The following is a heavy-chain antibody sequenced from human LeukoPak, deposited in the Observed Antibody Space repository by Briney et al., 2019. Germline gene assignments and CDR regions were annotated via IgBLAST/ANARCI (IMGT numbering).Heavy chain of an antibody. D-gene: IGHD1-26*01. J-gene: IGHJ6*02. CDR1: GFTFSSYA. CDR2: ISGSGGST. V-gene: IGHV3-23*01. CDR3: AKGGSGSYPRLYYYGMDV. Sequence: GGSLRLSCAASGFTFSSYAMSWVRQAPGKGLEWVSAISGSGGSTYYADSVKGRFTISRDNSKNTLYLQMNSLRAEDTAVYYCAKGGSGSYPRLYYYGMDVWGQGTTVTVSS.